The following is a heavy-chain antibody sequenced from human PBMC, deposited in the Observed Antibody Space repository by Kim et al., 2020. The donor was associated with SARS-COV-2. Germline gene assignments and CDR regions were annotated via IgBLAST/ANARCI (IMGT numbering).Heavy chain of an antibody. CDR3: ARDAPMSYWYFDL. CDR1: GFTFSSYS. V-gene: IGHV3-21*01. D-gene: IGHD3-10*02. CDR2: ISSSSSYI. Sequence: GGSLRLSCAASGFTFSSYSMHWVRQAPGKGLEWVSSISSSSSYIYYADSVKGRFTISRDKAKNTLYLQMNRLKAEDTAVYYCARDAPMSYWYFDLWGRGTLVTVSS. J-gene: IGHJ2*01.